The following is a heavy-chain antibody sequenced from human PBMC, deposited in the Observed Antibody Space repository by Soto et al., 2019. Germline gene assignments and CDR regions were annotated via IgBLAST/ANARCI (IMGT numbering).Heavy chain of an antibody. CDR3: ARRGHVVVVTAALDY. CDR1: GDTFTDYY. V-gene: IGHV1-46*01. D-gene: IGHD2-21*02. Sequence: QVQLMQSGAEVKKPGASVKVSCKASGDTFTDYYIHWVRQAPGQGLEWMGTVNPSGGHTTYAQHFLGRVTITRDTSTSTLYMELTSLTSDDTAIYYCARRGHVVVVTAALDYWGQGTLVTVSS. J-gene: IGHJ4*02. CDR2: VNPSGGHT.